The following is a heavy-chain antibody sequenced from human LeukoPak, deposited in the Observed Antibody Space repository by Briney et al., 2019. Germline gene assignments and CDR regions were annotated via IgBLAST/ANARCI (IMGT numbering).Heavy chain of an antibody. J-gene: IGHJ4*02. V-gene: IGHV3-21*01. Sequence: GGSLRLSCAASGFTFSSYSMNWVRQAPGKGLEWVSSISSSSSYIYYADSVKGRFTISRDNAKNSLYLQMNSLRAEDTAVYYCARDPGKYCDFWSGDDHYFDYWGQGTLVTVSS. CDR3: ARDPGKYCDFWSGDDHYFDY. D-gene: IGHD3-3*01. CDR2: ISSSSSYI. CDR1: GFTFSSYS.